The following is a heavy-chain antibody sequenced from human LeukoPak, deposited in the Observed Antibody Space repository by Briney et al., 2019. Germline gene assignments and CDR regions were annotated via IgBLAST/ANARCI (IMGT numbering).Heavy chain of an antibody. V-gene: IGHV1-2*02. J-gene: IGHJ5*02. Sequence: VASVKVSCKASGYTFIGYYMHWVRQAPGQGLEWMGWINPNSGGTNYAQKFQGRVTMTRDTSISTVYMELSRLRSDDTAVYYCARAPPITRGPFDPWGQGTLVTVSS. CDR2: INPNSGGT. CDR3: ARAPPITRGPFDP. CDR1: GYTFIGYY. D-gene: IGHD3-10*01.